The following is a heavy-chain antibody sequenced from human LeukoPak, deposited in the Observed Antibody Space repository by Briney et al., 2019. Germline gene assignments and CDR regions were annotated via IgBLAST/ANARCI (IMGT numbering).Heavy chain of an antibody. Sequence: ASVKVSCKASGYTFTGYYIHWVRQAPGQGLEWMGWISAYNGNTNYAQKLQGRVTMTTDTSTSTAYMELRSLRSDDTAVYYCARESQGNYYYMDVWGKGTTVTVSS. V-gene: IGHV1-18*04. CDR3: ARESQGNYYYMDV. CDR2: ISAYNGNT. CDR1: GYTFTGYY. J-gene: IGHJ6*03.